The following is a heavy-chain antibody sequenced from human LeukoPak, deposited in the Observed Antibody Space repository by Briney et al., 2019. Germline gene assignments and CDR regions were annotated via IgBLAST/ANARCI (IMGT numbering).Heavy chain of an antibody. CDR1: GGSISSSSYY. D-gene: IGHD6-13*01. CDR2: IYYSGST. V-gene: IGHV4-39*07. J-gene: IGHJ5*01. CDR3: ARSYGYSSSWYGSDWFDP. Sequence: SETLSLTCTVSGGSISSSSYYWGWIRQPPGKGLEWIGSIYYSGSTYYNPSLKSRVTISVDTSKNQFSLKLSSVTAADTAVYYCARSYGYSSSWYGSDWFDPWGQGTQVTVSS.